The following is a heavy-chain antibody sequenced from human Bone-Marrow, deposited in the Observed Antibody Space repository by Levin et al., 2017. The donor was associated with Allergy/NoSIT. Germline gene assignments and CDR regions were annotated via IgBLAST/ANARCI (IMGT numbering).Heavy chain of an antibody. CDR1: S. Sequence: STAWVWHGAGGGLEWVSSISDTGSQTHYVDSLKGRFTISRDNTKNSLFLQINSLRVEDTAVYYCVYGDARDYWGQGTLVTVSS. V-gene: IGHV3-21*01. J-gene: IGHJ4*02. CDR3: VYGDARDY. CDR2: ISDTGSQT. D-gene: IGHD4-17*01.